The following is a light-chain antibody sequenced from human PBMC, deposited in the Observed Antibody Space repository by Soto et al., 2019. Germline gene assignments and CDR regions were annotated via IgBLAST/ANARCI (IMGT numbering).Light chain of an antibody. V-gene: IGKV3-15*01. CDR2: GAS. CDR1: QSVSSN. Sequence: EIVMTQPPATLSVSPGERATLSCRASQSVSSNLAWYQQKPGQAPRLLIYGASTRATGIPARFSGSGSGTEFTLTISSLQSEDFAVYYCQQYNNWLRTFGQETKVDIK. CDR3: QQYNNWLRT. J-gene: IGKJ1*01.